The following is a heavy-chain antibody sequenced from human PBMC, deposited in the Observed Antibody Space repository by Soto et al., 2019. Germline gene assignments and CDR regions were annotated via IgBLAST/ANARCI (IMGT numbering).Heavy chain of an antibody. D-gene: IGHD3-10*01. V-gene: IGHV4-39*01. CDR3: AADYYGSGRFDP. Sequence: SETLSLTCTVSGGSISSSSYYWGWIRQPPGRGLEWIGSIYYSGSTYYNPSLKSRVTISVDTSKNQFSLKLSSVTAADTAVYYCAADYYGSGRFDPWGQGTLVTVSS. CDR2: IYYSGST. J-gene: IGHJ5*02. CDR1: GGSISSSSYY.